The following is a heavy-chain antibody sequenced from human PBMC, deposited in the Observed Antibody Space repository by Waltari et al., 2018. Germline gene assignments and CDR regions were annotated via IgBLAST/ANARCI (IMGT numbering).Heavy chain of an antibody. V-gene: IGHV3-7*01. D-gene: IGHD1-26*01. CDR2: IQQDGSEG. CDR1: GFTFSRSW. J-gene: IGHJ4*02. CDR3: ARGGAWDLDY. Sequence: EVQLVESGGDLVQPGGSLRLSCAASGFTFSRSWMSWVRQAPGKGLEWVALIQQDGSEGYYVVSVKGRFTISRDNAKNSVYLQMNSLRAEDTAVYCCARGGAWDLDYWGQGTLVTVSS.